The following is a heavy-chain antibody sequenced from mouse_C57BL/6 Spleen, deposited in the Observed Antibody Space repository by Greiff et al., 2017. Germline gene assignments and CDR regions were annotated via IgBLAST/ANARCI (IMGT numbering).Heavy chain of an antibody. J-gene: IGHJ2*01. CDR2: IDPSDSYT. V-gene: IGHV1-69*01. CDR3: ARWLLNEVYFDY. D-gene: IGHD2-3*01. CDR1: GYTFTSYW. Sequence: QVQLQQPGAELVMPGASVKLSCKASGYTFTSYWMHWVKQRPGQGLEWIGEIDPSDSYTNYNQKFKGKSTLTVDKSSSTAYMQLSSLTSEDSAVYYCARWLLNEVYFDYWGQGTTLTVSS.